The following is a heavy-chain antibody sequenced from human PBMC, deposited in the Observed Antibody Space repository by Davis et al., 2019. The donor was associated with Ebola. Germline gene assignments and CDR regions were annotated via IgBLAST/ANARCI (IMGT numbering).Heavy chain of an antibody. CDR2: INPNSGGT. CDR3: ARSSEYCTNGVCYFIY. Sequence: ASVKVSCKASGYTFIGNYIYWVRQAPGQGLEWMGWINPNSGGTNYAQKFQGRVTMTRDTSISTAYMELSRLRSDDTAVYYCARSSEYCTNGVCYFIYWGQGTLVTVSS. J-gene: IGHJ4*02. CDR1: GYTFIGNY. V-gene: IGHV1-2*02. D-gene: IGHD2-8*01.